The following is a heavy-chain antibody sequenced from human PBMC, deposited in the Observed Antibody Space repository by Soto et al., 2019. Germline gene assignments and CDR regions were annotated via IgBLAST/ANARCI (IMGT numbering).Heavy chain of an antibody. V-gene: IGHV3-11*06. CDR1: GFTFSDYY. CDR2: ISGSSVYK. J-gene: IGHJ3*02. D-gene: IGHD6-19*01. CDR3: ARDRGPGGIAVGGFDI. Sequence: QVQLVESGGGLVKPGGSLRLSCAASGFTFSDYYISWIRQAPGKGLEWLAYISGSSVYKKFADSMQGRVTVTRDNAQNSLYLQMNSLTVEDTAIYYCARDRGPGGIAVGGFDIWGQGTVVTVSS.